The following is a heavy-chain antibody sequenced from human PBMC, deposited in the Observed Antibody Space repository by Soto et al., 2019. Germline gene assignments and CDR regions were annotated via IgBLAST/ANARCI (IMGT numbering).Heavy chain of an antibody. CDR3: AREVSSGSTGIDS. J-gene: IGHJ4*02. CDR2: IHFGGRSK. V-gene: IGHV3-21*01. Sequence: PGGSLRLSCVASGFYFPSHSMNWVRQAPGRGLEWVSSIHFGGRSKFYADSVKGRFTISRDTADNLLLLQMNSLRAEDTAVYYCAREVSSGSTGIDSWRRGTLVTVSS. D-gene: IGHD3-3*01. CDR1: GFYFPSHS.